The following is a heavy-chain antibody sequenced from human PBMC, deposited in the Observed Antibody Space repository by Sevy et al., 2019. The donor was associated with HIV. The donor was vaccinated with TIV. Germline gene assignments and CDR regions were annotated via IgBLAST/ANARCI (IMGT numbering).Heavy chain of an antibody. CDR1: GFTFSSYA. J-gene: IGHJ6*02. CDR3: AKGYCSSTSCYVGYYYYGMDV. Sequence: GGSLRLSCAASGFTFSSYAMSWVRQAPGKGLEWVSAISGSGGSTYYADSVKGRFTISRDNSKNTLYLQMNSLRAEDTAVYYCAKGYCSSTSCYVGYYYYGMDVWGQGTMVTVSS. CDR2: ISGSGGST. V-gene: IGHV3-23*01. D-gene: IGHD2-2*01.